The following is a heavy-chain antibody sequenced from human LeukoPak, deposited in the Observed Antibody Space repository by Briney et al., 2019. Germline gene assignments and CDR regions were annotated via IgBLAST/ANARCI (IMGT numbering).Heavy chain of an antibody. CDR1: GFTFSNYG. D-gene: IGHD5-18*01. Sequence: PGGSLRLSCAASGFTFSNYGMSWVRQAPGKGLEWVSGMSGSGGSTYYADSVKGRFTISRDNAKNSLYLQMNSLRAEDTAVYYCARADWDTAMIDYWGQGTLVTVSS. J-gene: IGHJ4*02. CDR3: ARADWDTAMIDY. CDR2: MSGSGGST. V-gene: IGHV3-23*01.